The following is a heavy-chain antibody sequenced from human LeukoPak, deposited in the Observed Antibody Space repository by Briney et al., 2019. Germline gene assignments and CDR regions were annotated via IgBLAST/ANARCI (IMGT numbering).Heavy chain of an antibody. J-gene: IGHJ3*02. CDR3: ATYDSSGYYSNDAFDI. Sequence: GESLKISCKGSGYSFTSYWIGWVRQLPGKGLEWMGIIYPGDSDTRYSPSFQGQVTISADKSISTAYLQWSSLKASDTAMYYCATYDSSGYYSNDAFDIWGQGTMVTVSS. CDR2: IYPGDSDT. D-gene: IGHD3-22*01. CDR1: GYSFTSYW. V-gene: IGHV5-51*01.